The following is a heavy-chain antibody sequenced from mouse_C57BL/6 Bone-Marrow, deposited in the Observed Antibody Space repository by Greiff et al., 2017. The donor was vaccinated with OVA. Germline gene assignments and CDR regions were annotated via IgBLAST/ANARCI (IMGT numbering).Heavy chain of an antibody. CDR2: IYPCDGST. CDR3: ARGTGFDV. D-gene: IGHD3-3*01. Sequence: VQLLPSGPELVQPGASVTLSCTASGYPFTSYFINWFPQSPGPGLAWIGWIYPCDGSTMYNEKFKGKATLTVDTSSSTAYMELHSLTSEDSPVYFCARGTGFDVWGTGTTVTVSS. CDR1: GYPFTSYF. J-gene: IGHJ1*03. V-gene: IGHV1-85*01.